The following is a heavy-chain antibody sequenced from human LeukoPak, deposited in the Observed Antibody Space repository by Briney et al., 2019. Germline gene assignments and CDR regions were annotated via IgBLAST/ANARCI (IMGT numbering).Heavy chain of an antibody. Sequence: ASVKVSCKASGYTFTSYGISWVRQAPGQGLEWMGWISAYNGNTNYAQKLQGRVTMTTDTSTSTAYMELRSLRSEDTAVYYCARVVTPRYCSSTSCYWKGWFDPWGQGTLVTVSS. CDR3: ARVVTPRYCSSTSCYWKGWFDP. CDR1: GYTFTSYG. J-gene: IGHJ5*02. V-gene: IGHV1-18*01. D-gene: IGHD2-2*01. CDR2: ISAYNGNT.